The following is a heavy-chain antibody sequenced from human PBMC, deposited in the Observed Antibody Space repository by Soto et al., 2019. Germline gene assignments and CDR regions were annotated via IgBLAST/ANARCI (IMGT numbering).Heavy chain of an antibody. Sequence: PGGFLRLSGAASGFAFSSYRMHWVRQAPGKGLEWVAVIWYDGSNKYYADSVKGRFTISRDNSKNTLYLQMNSLRAEDTAVYYCARSPLYAGDAFDIWGQGTMVTVSS. CDR3: ARSPLYAGDAFDI. V-gene: IGHV3-33*01. CDR1: GFAFSSYR. D-gene: IGHD3-16*01. CDR2: IWYDGSNK. J-gene: IGHJ3*02.